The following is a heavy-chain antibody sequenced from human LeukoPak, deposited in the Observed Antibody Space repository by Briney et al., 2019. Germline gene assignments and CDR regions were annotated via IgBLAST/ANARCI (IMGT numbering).Heavy chain of an antibody. J-gene: IGHJ4*02. CDR2: IIPIFGTA. CDR1: GYTFTGYY. CDR3: ARGKVLGDGYNYIDY. D-gene: IGHD5-24*01. V-gene: IGHV1-69*13. Sequence: GASVKVSCKASGYTFTGYYMHWVRQAPGQGLEWMGGIIPIFGTANYAQKFQGRVTITADESTSTAYMELSSLRSEDTAVYYCARGKVLGDGYNYIDYWGQGTLVTVSS.